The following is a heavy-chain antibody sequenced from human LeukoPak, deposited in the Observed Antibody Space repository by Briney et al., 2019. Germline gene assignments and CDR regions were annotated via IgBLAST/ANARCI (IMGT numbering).Heavy chain of an antibody. CDR1: GFTFSNYG. CDR2: ISGNGINT. CDR3: AKSQSSGWLYYFDY. Sequence: GGSLRLSCAASGFTFSNYGMSWVRQAPGKGLEWVSSISGNGINTYYEDSVKGRFTVSRDNSKNTLYLQMNSLRAEDMAMYYCAKSQSSGWLYYFDYWGQGTLVTVSS. D-gene: IGHD6-19*01. J-gene: IGHJ4*02. V-gene: IGHV3-23*01.